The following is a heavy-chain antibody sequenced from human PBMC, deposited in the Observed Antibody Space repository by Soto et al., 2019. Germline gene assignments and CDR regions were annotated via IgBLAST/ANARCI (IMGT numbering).Heavy chain of an antibody. V-gene: IGHV3-21*01. J-gene: IGHJ4*02. D-gene: IGHD3-3*01. CDR1: GFTFSSYS. CDR2: ISSSSSYI. Sequence: EVQLVESGGGLVKPGGSLRLSCAASGFTFSSYSMNWVRQAPGKGLEWVSSISSSSSYIYYADSVKGRFTISRDNAKSYLYLIMTSLRAEAVAVYYCARDRSNWSGYFSAHDYWGQGTLVTVSS. CDR3: ARDRSNWSGYFSAHDY.